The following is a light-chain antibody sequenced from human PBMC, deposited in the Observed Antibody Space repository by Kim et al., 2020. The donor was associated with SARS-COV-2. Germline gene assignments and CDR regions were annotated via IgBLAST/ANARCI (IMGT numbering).Light chain of an antibody. CDR2: GKN. Sequence: AQGQEVKIPCHGDSLKTSYATWYQQKPGQAPVLVLYGKNNRPSGIPDRFSASSSSNTGSLTITGAQAEDEADYYCSFRDTTNSHVVFGGGTQLTVL. J-gene: IGLJ3*02. CDR3: SFRDTTNSHVV. CDR1: SLKTSY. V-gene: IGLV3-19*01.